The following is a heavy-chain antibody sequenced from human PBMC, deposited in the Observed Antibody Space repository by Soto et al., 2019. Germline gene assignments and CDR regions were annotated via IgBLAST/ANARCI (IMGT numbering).Heavy chain of an antibody. CDR2: IYPGDSDT. CDR1: GYSFTSYW. V-gene: IGHV5-51*01. J-gene: IGHJ6*02. D-gene: IGHD6-13*01. Sequence: GESLKISCKGSGYSFTSYWIGWVRQMPGKGLEWMGIIYPGDSDTRYSPSFQGQVTISADKSISTAYLQWSSLKASDTAMYYCASSYSSPDNYYYYYGMDVWGQGTTVTVPS. CDR3: ASSYSSPDNYYYYYGMDV.